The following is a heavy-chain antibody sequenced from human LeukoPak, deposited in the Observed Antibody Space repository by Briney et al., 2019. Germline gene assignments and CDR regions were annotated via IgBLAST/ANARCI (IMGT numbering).Heavy chain of an antibody. CDR3: ARDFVDTTVASFDS. CDR1: GYTFTSYA. D-gene: IGHD5-18*01. Sequence: GASVKVSCKASGYTFTSYAISWVRQAPGQGLEWMGRIIPFLDLAKYAQKFQGRVLITADKSTNTAYMELSSLRSEDTAVYYCARDFVDTTVASFDSWGQGTLVTVSS. J-gene: IGHJ4*02. V-gene: IGHV1-69*04. CDR2: IIPFLDLA.